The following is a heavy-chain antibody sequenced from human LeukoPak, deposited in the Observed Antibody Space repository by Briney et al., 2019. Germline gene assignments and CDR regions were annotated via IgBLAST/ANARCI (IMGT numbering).Heavy chain of an antibody. CDR2: ISAYNGNT. CDR3: AIDRWRDIVVVPAAIDPHHDAFDI. J-gene: IGHJ3*02. Sequence: ASVKVSCKASGYTFTSYGISWVRQAPGQGLEWMGWISAYNGNTNYAQKLQGRVTMTTDTSTSAAYMELSSLRSEDTAVYYCAIDRWRDIVVVPAAIDPHHDAFDIWGQGTMVTVSS. D-gene: IGHD2-2*01. CDR1: GYTFTSYG. V-gene: IGHV1-18*01.